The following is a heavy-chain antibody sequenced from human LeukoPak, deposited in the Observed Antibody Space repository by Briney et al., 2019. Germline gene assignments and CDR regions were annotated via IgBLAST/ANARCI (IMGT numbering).Heavy chain of an antibody. V-gene: IGHV4-59*08. J-gene: IGHJ4*02. CDR2: IYYSGST. CDR3: ARTRIPYFDY. CDR1: GDSISSYY. Sequence: SETLSLTCTVSGDSISSYYWSWILQPPGKGLEWIAYIYYSGSTNYNPSLKSRLTISVDTSKNQFSLKLSSVTATDTAVYYCARTRIPYFDYWGQGTLVTVSS. D-gene: IGHD2-21*01.